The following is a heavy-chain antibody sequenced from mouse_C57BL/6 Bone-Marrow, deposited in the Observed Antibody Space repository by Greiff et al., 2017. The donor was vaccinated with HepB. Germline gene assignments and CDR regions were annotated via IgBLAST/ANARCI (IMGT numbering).Heavy chain of an antibody. CDR3: ARGKVFITTVVAYWYFDV. Sequence: VQLQQPGAELVKPGASVKMSWKASGYTFTSYWITWVKQRPGQGLEWIGDIYPGSGSTNYNEKFKSKATLTVDTSSSTAYMQLSSLTSEDSAVYYCARGKVFITTVVAYWYFDVWGTGTTVTVSS. CDR2: IYPGSGST. CDR1: GYTFTSYW. D-gene: IGHD1-1*01. V-gene: IGHV1-55*01. J-gene: IGHJ1*03.